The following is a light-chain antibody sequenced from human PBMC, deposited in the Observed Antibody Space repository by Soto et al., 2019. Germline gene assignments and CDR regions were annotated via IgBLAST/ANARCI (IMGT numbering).Light chain of an antibody. CDR2: AAF. CDR3: QQYNHWPLT. J-gene: IGKJ4*01. CDR1: QNIDSC. Sequence: DIQMTQSPSSLYASVGDRVTITCRASQNIDSCLSWYQQKPGTAPKFLIYAAFNLQSGVPSRFTGSGSGTEFTLTISSLQSEDFAVYYCQQYNHWPLTFGGGTKVDIK. V-gene: IGKV1-39*01.